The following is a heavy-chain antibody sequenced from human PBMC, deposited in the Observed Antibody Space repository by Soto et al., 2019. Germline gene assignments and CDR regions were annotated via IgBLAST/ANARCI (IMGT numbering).Heavy chain of an antibody. CDR3: ARSQGSSTSLEIYYYYYYGMDV. Sequence: QVQLVQSGAEVKKPGSSVKVSCKASGGTFSSYAISWVRQAPGQGLEWMGGIIPIPGTANYAQKFKGRVTITAEESTSTAYMELSSLRYEDTAVYYCARSQGSSTSLEIYYYYYYGMDVWGQGTTVTVSS. J-gene: IGHJ6*02. D-gene: IGHD2-2*01. V-gene: IGHV1-69*01. CDR1: GGTFSSYA. CDR2: IIPIPGTA.